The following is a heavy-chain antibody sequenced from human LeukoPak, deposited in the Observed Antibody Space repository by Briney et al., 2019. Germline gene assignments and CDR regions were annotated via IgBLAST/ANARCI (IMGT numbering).Heavy chain of an antibody. CDR1: GDSVSSYY. CDR2: IYYSESA. V-gene: IGHV4-59*02. D-gene: IGHD3-9*01. CDR3: ARKRSFDL. Sequence: SGTLSLTCTVSGDSVSSYYWSWIRQPPGKRLEWIGCIYYSESATYNPSLKSRVTISLDTSENQFFLKLSSVTAADTAVYYCARKRSFDLWGQGTLVTVSS. J-gene: IGHJ4*02.